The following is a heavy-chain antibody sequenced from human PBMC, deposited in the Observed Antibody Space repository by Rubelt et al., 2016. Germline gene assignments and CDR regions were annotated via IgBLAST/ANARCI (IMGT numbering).Heavy chain of an antibody. Sequence: ELQLVESGGGLVQPGGSLRLSCAASGFSVSNNYMSWVRQAPGKGLEWVSLIYSGTSTYYADSVKGRFTISRDNAKNPLDLQMNSLRAEDTALYYCARSWNYALDYWGQGTLVTVSS. CDR1: GFSVSNNY. CDR3: ARSWNYALDY. CDR2: IYSGTST. D-gene: IGHD1-7*01. J-gene: IGHJ4*02. V-gene: IGHV3-66*01.